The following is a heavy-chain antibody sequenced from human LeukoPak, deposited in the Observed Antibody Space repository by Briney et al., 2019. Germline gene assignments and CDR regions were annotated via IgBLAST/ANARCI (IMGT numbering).Heavy chain of an antibody. D-gene: IGHD5-24*01. CDR2: IYGGGST. CDR1: GFTVSRNY. CDR3: ARDRSDGNYYMVV. Sequence: PGGSLRLSCAASGFTVSRNYMSWVRQAPGKGLEWVSVIYGGGSTSYADSVKGRFIISRDNSKNTLYLQMNSLRADGTAVYYCARDRSDGNYYMVVWGKGTTVIVSS. J-gene: IGHJ6*03. V-gene: IGHV3-53*01.